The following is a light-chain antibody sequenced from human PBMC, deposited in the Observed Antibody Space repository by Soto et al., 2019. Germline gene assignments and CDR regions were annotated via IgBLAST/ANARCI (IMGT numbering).Light chain of an antibody. CDR1: QSVSSY. J-gene: IGKJ4*01. CDR3: QQYYSLPRT. CDR2: GAS. Sequence: EIVMTQSPATLSVSPGERATLSCRASQSVSSYLAWYQQKPGQAPRLLIYGASTRATGIPARFSGSGSGTEFILTISSLQSEDFATYYCQQYYSLPRTFGGGTKVDIK. V-gene: IGKV3-15*01.